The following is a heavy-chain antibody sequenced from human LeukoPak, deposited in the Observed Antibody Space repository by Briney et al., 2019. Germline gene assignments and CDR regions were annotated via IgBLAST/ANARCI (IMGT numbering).Heavy chain of an antibody. CDR3: AKVLVPAPLNDAFDI. CDR2: ISGSGGST. CDR1: GFTFSSYA. V-gene: IGHV3-23*01. J-gene: IGHJ3*02. Sequence: GGSLRLSCAASGFTFSSYAMSWVRQAPGKGLEWVSAISGSGGSTYYADSVKGRFSISRDNSKNTLYLQMNSLRAEDTAVYYCAKVLVPAPLNDAFDIWGQGTTVTVSS. D-gene: IGHD2-2*01.